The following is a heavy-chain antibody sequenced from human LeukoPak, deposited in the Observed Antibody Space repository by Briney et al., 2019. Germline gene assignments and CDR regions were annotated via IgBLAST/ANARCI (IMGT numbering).Heavy chain of an antibody. D-gene: IGHD2-21*01. CDR3: ARDHSRDLLAEFDP. CDR2: ISSSSSYI. V-gene: IGHV3-21*01. J-gene: IGHJ5*02. Sequence: NPGGSLRLSCAASGFTFSSYSMNWVRQAPGKGLEWVSSISSSSSYIYYADSVKGRFTISRDNAKNSLYLQMNSLRAEDTAVYYCARDHSRDLLAEFDPWGQGTLVTVSS. CDR1: GFTFSSYS.